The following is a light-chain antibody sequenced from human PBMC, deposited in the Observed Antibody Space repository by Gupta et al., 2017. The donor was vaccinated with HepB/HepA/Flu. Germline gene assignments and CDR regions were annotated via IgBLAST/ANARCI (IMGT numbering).Light chain of an antibody. V-gene: IGKV1-33*01. CDR2: DAS. CDR3: QQYDNLPLT. J-gene: IGKJ4*01. Sequence: DIQMTQSPSSLSASVGDRVTITCQASQDISNYLNWYQQKPGKAPKHLIYDASNLETGVTSRFSGSGSGTDFTFTISSLQPEEIATYYCQQYDNLPLTFGGGTKVEIK. CDR1: QDISNY.